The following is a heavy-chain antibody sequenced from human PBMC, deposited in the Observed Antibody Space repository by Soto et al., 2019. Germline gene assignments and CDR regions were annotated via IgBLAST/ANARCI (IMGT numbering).Heavy chain of an antibody. CDR2: IHASSISNI. CDR3: ARDGTTGTANYHYAMDV. CDR1: GFTLSSYH. V-gene: IGHV3-48*03. D-gene: IGHD4-17*01. J-gene: IGHJ6*02. Sequence: SLRLSCVASGFTLSSYHMDWVRQAPGKGLEWISYIHASSISNIYYADSVKGRFTISRDNAKNSLYLQMDSLRAEDTAVYYCARDGTTGTANYHYAMDVWGQGTTVTVSS.